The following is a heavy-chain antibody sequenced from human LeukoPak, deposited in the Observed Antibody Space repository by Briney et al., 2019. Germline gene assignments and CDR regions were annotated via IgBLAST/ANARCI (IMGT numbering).Heavy chain of an antibody. V-gene: IGHV3-30*09. CDR3: ARDYGYSGRRGIDY. CDR2: ISYDGSKT. J-gene: IGHJ4*02. CDR1: GFTFSSYA. D-gene: IGHD1-26*01. Sequence: GGSLRLSCAASGFTFSSYAMDWVRQAPGKGLEWVAVISYDGSKTYYADSVKGRFAISRDNSKNTLYLQMNSLRAEDTAVYYCARDYGYSGRRGIDYWGQGTLVTVSS.